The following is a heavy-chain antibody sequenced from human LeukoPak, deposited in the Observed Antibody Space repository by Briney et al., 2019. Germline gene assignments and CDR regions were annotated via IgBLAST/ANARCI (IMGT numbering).Heavy chain of an antibody. J-gene: IGHJ4*02. CDR3: ARDKSTTRHFDY. CDR2: IIPNSGGA. V-gene: IGHV1-2*02. Sequence: ASVKVSCKASGYTFTGYYMHWVRQAPGQGLEWMGWIIPNSGGANYAQKFQGRVTMTRDTSISTAYMELSGLRSDDTAVYYCARDKSTTRHFDYWGQGTLVTVSS. D-gene: IGHD5/OR15-5a*01. CDR1: GYTFTGYY.